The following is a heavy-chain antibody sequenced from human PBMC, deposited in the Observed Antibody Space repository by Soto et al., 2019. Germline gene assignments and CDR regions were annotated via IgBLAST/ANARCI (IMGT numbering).Heavy chain of an antibody. V-gene: IGHV3-48*01. Sequence: EVQLVESGGGLVQPGGSLRLSCAASGFTFSTFSMHWVRQSPGKGLEWISYISSSGSTKYYADSAKGRFTISRDNAKNALKLQMNSLGAEDTAVSYCARACVWVDYWGQGALVTVSS. J-gene: IGHJ4*02. CDR3: ARACVWVDY. CDR1: GFTFSTFS. D-gene: IGHD1-26*01. CDR2: ISSSGSTK.